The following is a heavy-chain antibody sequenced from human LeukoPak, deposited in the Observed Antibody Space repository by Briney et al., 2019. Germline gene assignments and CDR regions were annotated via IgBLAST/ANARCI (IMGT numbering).Heavy chain of an antibody. Sequence: GGSLRLSCAASGFTFSSHWMHWVRQDPGKGLVWVSRINSDGSSTTYADSVKGRFTISRDNAKNTLYLQMNSLRAEDTAVYYCARRGWSDAFDIWGQGTMVTVSS. V-gene: IGHV3-74*01. D-gene: IGHD6-19*01. J-gene: IGHJ3*02. CDR1: GFTFSSHW. CDR3: ARRGWSDAFDI. CDR2: INSDGSST.